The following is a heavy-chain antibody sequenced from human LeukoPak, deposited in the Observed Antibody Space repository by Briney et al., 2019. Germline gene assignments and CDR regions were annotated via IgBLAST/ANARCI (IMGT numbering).Heavy chain of an antibody. CDR1: GYTFTGYY. J-gene: IGHJ4*02. CDR3: ARPGRITMVRGELDY. V-gene: IGHV1-2*02. CDR2: INPNSGGT. Sequence: GASVKVSCNASGYTFTGYYMHWVRQAPGQGLEWMGWINPNSGGTNYAQKFQGRVTMTRDTSISTAYMELSRLRSDDTAVYYCARPGRITMVRGELDYWGQGTLVTVSS. D-gene: IGHD3-10*01.